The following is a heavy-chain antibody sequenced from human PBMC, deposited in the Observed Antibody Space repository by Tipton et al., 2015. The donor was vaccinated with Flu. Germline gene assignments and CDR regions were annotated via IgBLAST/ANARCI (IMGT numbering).Heavy chain of an antibody. CDR1: GFTFSSYW. J-gene: IGHJ6*02. V-gene: IGHV3-74*01. CDR2: IKSDGSST. D-gene: IGHD3-3*01. CDR3: VCLGLEPPV. Sequence: SLRLSCAASGFTFSSYWMHWVRQAPGKGLVWVSRIKSDGSSTNYADSVKGRFTISKDNAKNTLYLQMNSLRAEDTAVYYCVCLGLEPPVWGQGTTVTVSS.